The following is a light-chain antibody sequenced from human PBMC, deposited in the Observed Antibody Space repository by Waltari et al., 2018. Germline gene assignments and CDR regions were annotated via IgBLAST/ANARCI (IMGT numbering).Light chain of an antibody. CDR3: CSYAGGYTWV. V-gene: IGLV2-11*01. J-gene: IGLJ3*02. CDR1: TNDLGSYNY. Sequence: SALTQPRSVSGSPGQSVTISCTGTTNDLGSYNYVSWYQQHPGKAPKLIILDVTKRPSGVPDRLSGSKSGHTASLTISGLRAEDEAEYYCCSYAGGYTWVFGGGTKLTVV. CDR2: DVT.